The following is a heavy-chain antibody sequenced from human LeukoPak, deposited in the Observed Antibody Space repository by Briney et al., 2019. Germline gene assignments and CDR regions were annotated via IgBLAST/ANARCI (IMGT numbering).Heavy chain of an antibody. Sequence: PSGTLSLTCAVSGGSISSSSYNWGWIRQPPGLGLGWTVSIYYSGSTNYNPSLKSRVTISVDTSKNQFSLKLSSVTAADTAVYYCARICWDRSGWYGAFDIWGQGTMVTVSS. CDR2: IYYSGST. CDR1: GGSISSSSYN. D-gene: IGHD6-19*01. V-gene: IGHV4-39*01. J-gene: IGHJ3*02. CDR3: ARICWDRSGWYGAFDI.